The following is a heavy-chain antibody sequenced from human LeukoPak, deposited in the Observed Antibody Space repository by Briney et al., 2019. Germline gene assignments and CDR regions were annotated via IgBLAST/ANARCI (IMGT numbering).Heavy chain of an antibody. CDR2: ISISSSYI. Sequence: RLSXXXXGFTXXXXSMXXXRXXPGKXVEXVSXISISSSYIYYADSVKGRFTISRDNAKNSLYLQMNSLRAEDTAVYYCARSKTPGSSFNWFDPWGQGTLVTVSS. V-gene: IGHV3-21*01. CDR3: ARSKTPGSSFNWFDP. CDR1: GFTXXXXS. D-gene: IGHD6-13*01. J-gene: IGHJ5*02.